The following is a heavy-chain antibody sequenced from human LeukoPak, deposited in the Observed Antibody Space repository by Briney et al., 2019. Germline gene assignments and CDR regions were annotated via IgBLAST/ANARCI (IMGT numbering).Heavy chain of an antibody. CDR1: GYSFTSYW. Sequence: GESLKISCKGFGYSFTSYWIGWVRQMPGKGLEWMGIIYPGDSDTRYSPSFQGQVTISADKSISTAYLQWSSLKASDTAMYYCARLGCSSTSCYWPEVHLKVLDYWGQGTLVTVSS. CDR3: ARLGCSSTSCYWPEVHLKVLDY. J-gene: IGHJ4*02. D-gene: IGHD2-2*01. V-gene: IGHV5-51*01. CDR2: IYPGDSDT.